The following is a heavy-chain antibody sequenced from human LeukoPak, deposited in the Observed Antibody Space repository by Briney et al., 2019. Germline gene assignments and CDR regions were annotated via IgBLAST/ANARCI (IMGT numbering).Heavy chain of an antibody. J-gene: IGHJ4*02. V-gene: IGHV4-59*08. CDR3: ARHRDDYVWGSNRPIGFEF. CDR2: IYYSGTT. D-gene: IGHD3-16*02. Sequence: PSETLSLTCTVSGASINTYYWSWIRQPPGKGLEWIGYIYYSGTTSYNPSLKTRVTISIDTSQNQFSLKLSSVTAADTAVYYCARHRDDYVWGSNRPIGFEFWGQGTLVIVSS. CDR1: GASINTYY.